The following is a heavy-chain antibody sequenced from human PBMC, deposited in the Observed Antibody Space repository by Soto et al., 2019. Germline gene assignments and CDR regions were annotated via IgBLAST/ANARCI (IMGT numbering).Heavy chain of an antibody. CDR1: GVAMTYGGYS. V-gene: IGHV4-39*01. Sequence: KPSETLSLTFSVSGVAMTYGGYSWSWIRQPPGKGLEWIGSIYYSATTYYNPSLKNRVTISVDTSKNQFSLQPSSVTAADTAVYYCARHRGYYDILTGYYTELNFDYWGQGTLVTVSS. J-gene: IGHJ4*02. CDR2: IYYSATT. D-gene: IGHD3-9*01. CDR3: ARHRGYYDILTGYYTELNFDY.